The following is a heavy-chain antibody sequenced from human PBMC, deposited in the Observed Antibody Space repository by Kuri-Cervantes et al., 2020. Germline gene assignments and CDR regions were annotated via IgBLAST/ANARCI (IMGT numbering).Heavy chain of an antibody. D-gene: IGHD2-15*01. CDR3: ARPGGYCSGGSCYVAAFDI. CDR1: GFTFSSYS. Sequence: GESLKISCAASGFTFSSYSMNWVRQAPGKGLEWVSSISSSSSYIYYADSVKGRFTISRDNAKNSLYLQMNSLRAEDTAVYYCARPGGYCSGGSCYVAAFDIWGQGTMVTVSS. J-gene: IGHJ3*02. V-gene: IGHV3-21*04. CDR2: ISSSSSYI.